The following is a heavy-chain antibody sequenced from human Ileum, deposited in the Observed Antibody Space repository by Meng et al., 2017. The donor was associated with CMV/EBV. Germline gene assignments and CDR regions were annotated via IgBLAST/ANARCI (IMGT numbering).Heavy chain of an antibody. J-gene: IGHJ4*02. CDR2: ISTNGDST. CDR3: ARVVKNGYNWYYFDY. CDR1: GFSFSTYA. D-gene: IGHD5-24*01. V-gene: IGHV3-64*02. Sequence: GGSLRLSCAASGFSFSTYAMHWVRQAPGKGLEYVSAISTNGDSTNYGDSVKGRFTISRDNSKNTMYLQMGSLRAEDMAVYYCARVVKNGYNWYYFDYWGQGTLVTVSS.